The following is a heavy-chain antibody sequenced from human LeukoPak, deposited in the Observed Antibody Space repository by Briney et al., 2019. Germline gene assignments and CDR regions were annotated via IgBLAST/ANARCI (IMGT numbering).Heavy chain of an antibody. Sequence: GESLTLSCAASGFTFSSYGMHWGRQAPRKGLGWVAVTWFDGRNNNYATSVKGRFTISRDDSKTTVYLLMNSLRAEDTAVYYCAREVAPLYFHYGMDVWGEGTTVTVSS. CDR3: AREVAPLYFHYGMDV. CDR1: GFTFSSYG. CDR2: TWFDGRNN. J-gene: IGHJ6*01. V-gene: IGHV3-33*01. D-gene: IGHD2-21*01.